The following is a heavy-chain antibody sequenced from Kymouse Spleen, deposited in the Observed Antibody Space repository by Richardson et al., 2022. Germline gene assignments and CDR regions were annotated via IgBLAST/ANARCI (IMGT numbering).Heavy chain of an antibody. D-gene: IGHD1-26*01. Sequence: QLQLQESGPGLVKPSETLSLTCTVSGGSISSSSYYWGWIRQPPGKGLEWIGSIYYSGSTYYNPSLKSRVTISVDTSKNQFSLKLSSVTAADTAVYYCARGVRSGRTRGYYYYGMDVWGQGTTVTVSS. V-gene: IGHV4-39*01. CDR1: GGSISSSSYY. CDR3: ARGVRSGRTRGYYYYGMDV. J-gene: IGHJ6*02. CDR2: IYYSGST.